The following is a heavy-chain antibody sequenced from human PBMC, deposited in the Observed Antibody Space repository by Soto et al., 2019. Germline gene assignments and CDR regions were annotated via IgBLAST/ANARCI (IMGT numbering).Heavy chain of an antibody. J-gene: IGHJ4*02. V-gene: IGHV3-23*01. Sequence: GGSLRLSCAASGFTFSSYAMSWVRQAPGKGLEWVSAISGSGGSTYYAASVKGRFTVSRDNSKNTLYLLMNSLRVEDTAIYYCALLNPTGGGLDHWGQGTPVTVSS. CDR2: ISGSGGST. D-gene: IGHD2-15*01. CDR1: GFTFSSYA. CDR3: ALLNPTGGGLDH.